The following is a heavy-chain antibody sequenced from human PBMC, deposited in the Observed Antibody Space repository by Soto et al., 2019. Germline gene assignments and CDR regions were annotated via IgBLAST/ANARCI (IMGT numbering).Heavy chain of an antibody. D-gene: IGHD3-3*01. J-gene: IGHJ5*02. CDR1: GFTFSSYS. V-gene: IGHV3-21*01. CDR3: SGGGVGDKIFGGVINSGWFDP. CDR2: ISSSSSYI. Sequence: GGSLRLSCAASGFTFSSYSMNWVRQAPGKGLEWVSSISSSSSYIYDADSVKGRFTISRDNAKNSLDLQMNSLRAEATAVFFCSGGGVGDKIFGGVINSGWFDPWGQGT.